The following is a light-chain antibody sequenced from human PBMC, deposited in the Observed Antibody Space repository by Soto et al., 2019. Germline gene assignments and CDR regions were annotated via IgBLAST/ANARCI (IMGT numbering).Light chain of an antibody. CDR1: QSVYSN. J-gene: IGKJ5*01. V-gene: IGKV3-15*01. CDR3: QQYIKWPLT. CDR2: ATS. Sequence: IVMTQSPATLSVSPGERATLSCRASQSVYSNLAWYQQKPGQAPRLLIYATSTRATGIPARFSGSGSGTEFTLTISGLQSEDFAIYYCQQYIKWPLTFDQGTRLEIK.